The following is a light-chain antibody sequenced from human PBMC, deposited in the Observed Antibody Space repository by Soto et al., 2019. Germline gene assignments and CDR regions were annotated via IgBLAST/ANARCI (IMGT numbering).Light chain of an antibody. CDR1: SGHSNYA. J-gene: IGLJ7*01. CDR2: VNSGGSH. V-gene: IGLV4-69*01. CDR3: QTWGTVSAIVV. Sequence: QSVLTQSPSASASLGASVKLTCTLSSGHSNYAIAWHQQQPEKGPRYLMKVNSGGSHIKGDGIPDRFSGSSSGAERYLFISSLQSEDEAYYYCQTWGTVSAIVVFGGGTQLTF.